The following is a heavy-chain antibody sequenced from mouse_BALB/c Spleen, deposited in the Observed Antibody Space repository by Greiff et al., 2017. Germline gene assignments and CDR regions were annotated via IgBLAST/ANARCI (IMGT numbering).Heavy chain of an antibody. CDR2: IDPENGDT. CDR3: NACITTVVAEAY. V-gene: IGHV14-4*02. Sequence: VQLQQSGAELVRSGASVKLSCTASGFNIKDYYMHWVKQRPEQGLEWIGWIDPENGDTEYAPKFQGKATMTADTSSNTAYLQLSSLTSEDTAVYYCNACITTVVAEAYWGQGTLVTVSA. CDR1: GFNIKDYY. D-gene: IGHD1-1*01. J-gene: IGHJ3*01.